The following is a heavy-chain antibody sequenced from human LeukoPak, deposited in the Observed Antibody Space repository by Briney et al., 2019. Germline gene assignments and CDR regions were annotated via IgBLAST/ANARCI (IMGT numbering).Heavy chain of an antibody. CDR2: ISASGGST. V-gene: IGHV3-23*01. CDR3: SKGIEDWNDGRAYGMDV. CDR1: GFTFSNYA. D-gene: IGHD1-1*01. Sequence: PGGSLRLSCAASGFTFSNYAMSWVRQAPGKGLEWVSVISASGGSTYYADSVRGRFTISRDNSGKTLYLQMSSLRAEGTAVYYCSKGIEDWNDGRAYGMDVWGKGTTVTVSS. J-gene: IGHJ6*04.